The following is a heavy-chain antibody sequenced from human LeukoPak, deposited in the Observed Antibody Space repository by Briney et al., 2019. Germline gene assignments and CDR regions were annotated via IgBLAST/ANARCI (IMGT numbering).Heavy chain of an antibody. CDR2: IYYSGST. V-gene: IGHV4-39*01. CDR1: GGSISSSSYY. CDR3: ARLGSGSYYNPPA. Sequence: SETLSLTCTVSGGSISSSSYYWGWIRQPPGKGLEWIGSIYYSGSTYYNPSLKSRVTISVDTSKNQFSLKLSSVTAADTAVYYCARLGSGSYYNPPAWGQGTLVTVSS. J-gene: IGHJ5*02. D-gene: IGHD3-10*01.